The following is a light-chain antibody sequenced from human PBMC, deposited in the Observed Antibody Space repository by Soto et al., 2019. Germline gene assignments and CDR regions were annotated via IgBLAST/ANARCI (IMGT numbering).Light chain of an antibody. CDR3: QLYNNVNLT. CDR2: DAS. Sequence: DIKMTQSPSSLSASVGDSVTLTCQASEDVSDYVNWYQQKPGRAPKLLIYDASKLETGVPSRFSGSGSGTDFTFTIRDLQPEDFATYDCQLYNNVNLTCGGGTRV. J-gene: IGKJ4*01. V-gene: IGKV1-33*01. CDR1: EDVSDY.